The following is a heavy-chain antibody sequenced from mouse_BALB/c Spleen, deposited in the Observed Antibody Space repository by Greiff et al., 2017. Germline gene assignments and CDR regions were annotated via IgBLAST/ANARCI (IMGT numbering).Heavy chain of an antibody. V-gene: IGHV1-9*01. J-gene: IGHJ4*01. CDR1: GYTFSSYW. Sequence: VQLQQSGAELMKPGASVKISCKATGYTFSSYWIEWVKQRPGHGLEWIGEILPVSGSTNYNEKFKGKATFTADTSSNTAYMQLSSLTSEDSAVYYCARYYYGSFYAMDYWGQGTSVTVSS. D-gene: IGHD1-1*01. CDR3: ARYYYGSFYAMDY. CDR2: ILPVSGST.